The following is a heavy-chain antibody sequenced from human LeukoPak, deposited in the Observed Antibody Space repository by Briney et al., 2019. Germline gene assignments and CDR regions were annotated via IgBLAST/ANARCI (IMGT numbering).Heavy chain of an antibody. CDR1: GFTFSSYS. J-gene: IGHJ4*02. Sequence: GGSLRLSCAASGFTFSSYSMNWVRQAPGKGLEWVSYISSSSSTIYYADSVKGRFTISRDNAKNSLYLQMNSLRAEDTAVYYCARELAAAGDERFDYWGQGTLVTVSS. CDR2: ISSSSSTI. CDR3: ARELAAAGDERFDY. D-gene: IGHD6-13*01. V-gene: IGHV3-48*04.